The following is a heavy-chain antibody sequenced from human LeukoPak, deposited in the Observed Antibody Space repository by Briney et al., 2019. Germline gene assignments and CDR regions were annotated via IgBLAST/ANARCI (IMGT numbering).Heavy chain of an antibody. V-gene: IGHV1-69*06. D-gene: IGHD3-10*01. CDR3: ARGLLWFGELPYYYCGMDV. CDR1: GGTFSSYA. Sequence: SVKVSCKASGGTFSSYAITWVRQAPGQGLEWMRGIIPIFGTANYAQKFQGRVTITADKSTSTAYMELSSLRSEDTAVYYCARGLLWFGELPYYYCGMDVWGKGTTVTVSS. CDR2: IIPIFGTA. J-gene: IGHJ6*04.